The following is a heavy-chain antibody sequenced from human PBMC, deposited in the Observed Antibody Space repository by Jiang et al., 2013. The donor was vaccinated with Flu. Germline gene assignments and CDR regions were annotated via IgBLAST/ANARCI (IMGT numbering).Heavy chain of an antibody. D-gene: IGHD2-2*01. Sequence: GAEVKKPGASVKVSCKASGYTFTGYYMHWVRQAPGQGLEWMGRINPNSGGTNYAQKFQGRVTMTRDTSISTAYMELSRLRSDDTAVYYCARVECSSTSCHYYFDYWGQGTLVTVSS. V-gene: IGHV1-2*06. J-gene: IGHJ4*02. CDR2: INPNSGGT. CDR3: ARVECSSTSCHYYFDY. CDR1: GYTFTGYY.